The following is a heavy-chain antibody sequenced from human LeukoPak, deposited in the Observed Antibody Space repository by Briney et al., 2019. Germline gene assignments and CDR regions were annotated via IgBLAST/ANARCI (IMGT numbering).Heavy chain of an antibody. Sequence: KTGGSLRLSCAASGFTFSSYSMNWVRQAPGKGLEWISSISSSSSYIYYADSVKGRFTISRDNAKNSLYLQMNSLRAEDTAVYYCARDSVWWSRGDFDYWGQGTLVTVSS. D-gene: IGHD2-15*01. CDR1: GFTFSSYS. V-gene: IGHV3-21*01. CDR3: ARDSVWWSRGDFDY. J-gene: IGHJ4*02. CDR2: ISSSSSYI.